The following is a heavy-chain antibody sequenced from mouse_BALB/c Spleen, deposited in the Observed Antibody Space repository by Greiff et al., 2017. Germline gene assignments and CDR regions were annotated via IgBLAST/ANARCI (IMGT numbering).Heavy chain of an antibody. V-gene: IGHV1S29*02. D-gene: IGHD3-1*01. CDR1: GYTFTDYN. Sequence: VQLKESGPELVKPGASVKISCKASGYTFTDYNMHWVKQSHGKSLEWIGYIYPYNGGTGYNQKFKSKATLTVDNSSSTAYMELRSLTSEDSAVYYCARKELGLRNYAMDYWGQGTSVTVSS. J-gene: IGHJ4*01. CDR2: IYPYNGGT. CDR3: ARKELGLRNYAMDY.